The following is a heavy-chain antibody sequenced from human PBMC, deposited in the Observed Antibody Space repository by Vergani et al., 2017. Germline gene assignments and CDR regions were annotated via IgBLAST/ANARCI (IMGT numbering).Heavy chain of an antibody. J-gene: IGHJ5*02. D-gene: IGHD3-10*01. CDR3: GRVADFYGLGSRLLDL. CDR1: GGSMSGYY. CDR2: MYHSDST. V-gene: IGHV4-59*01. Sequence: QVRLQESGPGLVKPSETLSLTCSVSGGSMSGYYWSWIRQPPGKELEWIGYMYHSDSTNYNPSLETRVTISGDTSKNQFSLKLNSVTAADTAVYYCGRVADFYGLGSRLLDLWGQGILVTVSS.